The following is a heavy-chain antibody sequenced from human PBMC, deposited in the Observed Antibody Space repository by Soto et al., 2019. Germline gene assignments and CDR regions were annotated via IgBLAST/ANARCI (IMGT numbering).Heavy chain of an antibody. CDR1: GYTFTGYY. D-gene: IGHD5-12*01. J-gene: IGHJ3*02. CDR3: ARDSGYDSRAFDI. Sequence: QVQLVQSGAEVKKPGASVKVSCKASGYTFTGYYMHWVRQAPGQGLEWMGWINPNSGGTNYAQKFQGGVTMTRDTSSSTAYMELSRLRSDDTAVYYCARDSGYDSRAFDIWGQGTMVTVSS. CDR2: INPNSGGT. V-gene: IGHV1-2*02.